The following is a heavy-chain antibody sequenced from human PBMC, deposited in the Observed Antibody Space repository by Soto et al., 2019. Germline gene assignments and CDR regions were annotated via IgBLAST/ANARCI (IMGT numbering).Heavy chain of an antibody. CDR2: ISVSVGST. CDR1: GFPFAPST. D-gene: IGHD2-21*02. V-gene: IGHV3-23*01. CDR3: AKRDVPHSTSNAYFYDH. J-gene: IGHJ4*02. Sequence: EVQLLQSGGGLVQPGGSLTLSCGVSGFPFAPSTMSWVRQAPGKGLEWVSTISVSVGSTYSADSVQGRFTVSSDISDNTLFLRMTSLTADDTAVYFCAKRDVPHSTSNAYFYDHWGRGVLVTASS.